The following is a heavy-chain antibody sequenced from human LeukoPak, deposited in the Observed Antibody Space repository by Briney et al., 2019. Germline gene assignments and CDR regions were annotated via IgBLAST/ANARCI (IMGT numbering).Heavy chain of an antibody. D-gene: IGHD3-22*01. CDR1: GYTLTELS. Sequence: ASVKVSCKVSGYTLTELSMHWVRQAPGKGLEWMGGFDPEDGETIYAQKFQGRVTMTEDTSTDTAYMELSSLRSEDTAVYYCATGGGPGYYDSSGYYSKWGQGTLVTVSS. CDR2: FDPEDGET. CDR3: ATGGGPGYYDSSGYYSK. V-gene: IGHV1-24*01. J-gene: IGHJ4*02.